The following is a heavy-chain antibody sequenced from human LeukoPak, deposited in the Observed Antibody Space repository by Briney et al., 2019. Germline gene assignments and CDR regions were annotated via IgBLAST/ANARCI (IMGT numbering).Heavy chain of an antibody. D-gene: IGHD3-22*01. V-gene: IGHV3-30*03. CDR1: GFTFSSYG. CDR3: AIDRDYYDSRFDY. J-gene: IGHJ4*02. Sequence: GGSLRLSCAASGFTFSSYGMHWVRQAPGKGLEWVAVISYDGSNKYYADSVKGRFTISRDNSKNTLYLQMNSLRAEDTAVYYCAIDRDYYDSRFDYWGQGTLVTVSS. CDR2: ISYDGSNK.